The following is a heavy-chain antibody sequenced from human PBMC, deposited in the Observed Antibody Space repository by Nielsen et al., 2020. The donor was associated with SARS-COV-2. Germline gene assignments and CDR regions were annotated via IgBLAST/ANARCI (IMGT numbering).Heavy chain of an antibody. V-gene: IGHV3-23*01. CDR3: TKENERYSLADY. CDR1: GFNFGSSA. D-gene: IGHD2-15*01. Sequence: GESLKISCVASGFNFGSSAMSWVRQAPGKGLEWVTAISGSGRKTYYADSVKGRFTISRDNSKNTLYVQMNSLRADDAAVYYCTKENERYSLADYWGQGTLVTVSS. J-gene: IGHJ4*02. CDR2: ISGSGRKT.